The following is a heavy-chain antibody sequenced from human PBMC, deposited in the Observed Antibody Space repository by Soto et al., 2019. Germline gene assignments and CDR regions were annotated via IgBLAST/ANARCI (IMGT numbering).Heavy chain of an antibody. CDR3: TRDYGMLGMMVYYYYYMDV. D-gene: IGHD2-8*01. CDR2: IRSKAYGGTT. Sequence: GGSLRLSCTASGFTFGDYAMSWFRQAPGKGLEWVGFIRSKAYGGTTEYAASVKGRFTISRDDSKSIAYLQMNSLKTEDTAVYYCTRDYGMLGMMVYYYYYMDVWGKGTTVTVSS. J-gene: IGHJ6*03. CDR1: GFTFGDYA. V-gene: IGHV3-49*03.